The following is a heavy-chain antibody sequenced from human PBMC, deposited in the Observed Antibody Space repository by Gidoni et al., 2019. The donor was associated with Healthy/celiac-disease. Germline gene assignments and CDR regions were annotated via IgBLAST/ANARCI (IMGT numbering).Heavy chain of an antibody. CDR3: ARDRPSRAYYGMDV. CDR2: IDPTIGVT. CDR1: GYPDTGYD. J-gene: IGHJ6*02. Sequence: QVQLVQSGAEVKKPGARVKVSCKASGYPDTGYDKHWVRQAPGQGLEWMGWIDPTIGVTNYAQNFQGRVTLTRYTSIGTAYMELSGLRSDATAVYYCARDRPSRAYYGMDVWGQGTTVTVSS. D-gene: IGHD6-6*01. V-gene: IGHV1-2*02.